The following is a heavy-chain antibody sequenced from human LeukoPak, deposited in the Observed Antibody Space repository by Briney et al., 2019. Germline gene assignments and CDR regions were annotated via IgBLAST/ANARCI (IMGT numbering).Heavy chain of an antibody. CDR1: GGSIRRSNYY. J-gene: IGHJ5*01. CDR2: IYYSGST. D-gene: IGHD1-26*01. CDR3: ARQAVVGATRWFDS. V-gene: IGHV4-39*01. Sequence: PSETLSLTCTVSGGSIRRSNYYWGWIRQPPGKGLEWIGGIYYSGSTYYNPSLKSRVTISVDTSKNESSLKVRSVTAADTAMYYCARQAVVGATRWFDSWGQGTLVTVSS.